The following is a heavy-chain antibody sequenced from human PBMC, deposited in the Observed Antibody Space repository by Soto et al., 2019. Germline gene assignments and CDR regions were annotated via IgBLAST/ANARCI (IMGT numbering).Heavy chain of an antibody. CDR1: GFTFSSYS. J-gene: IGHJ6*03. CDR2: ISSSSSTV. CDR3: ARDGETMYYYMDV. D-gene: IGHD7-27*01. V-gene: IGHV3-48*01. Sequence: GGSLRLSCAASGFTFSSYSMNWVRQAPGKGLEWVSYISSSSSTVYYADSVKGRFTISRDNAKNSLYLQMNSLRAEDTAVYYCARDGETMYYYMDVWGKGTTVTVSS.